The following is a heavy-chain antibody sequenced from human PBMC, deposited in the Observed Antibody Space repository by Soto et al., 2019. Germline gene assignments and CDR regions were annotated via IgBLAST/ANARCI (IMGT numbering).Heavy chain of an antibody. J-gene: IGHJ5*02. D-gene: IGHD3-10*01. CDR3: ARGDYGPGSYPELPWFDP. V-gene: IGHV3-13*01. CDR1: GFTFSSYD. Sequence: EVQLVESGGGLVQPGGSLRLSCAASGFTFSSYDMHWVRQATGKGLEWVSAIGTAGDTYYPGSVKGRFTISRENAKNSLYLQMNSLRAGDTAVYYCARGDYGPGSYPELPWFDPWGQGTLVTVSS. CDR2: IGTAGDT.